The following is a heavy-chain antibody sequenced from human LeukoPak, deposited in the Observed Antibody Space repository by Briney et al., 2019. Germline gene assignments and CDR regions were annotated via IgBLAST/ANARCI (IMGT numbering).Heavy chain of an antibody. D-gene: IGHD3-3*01. CDR1: GYTFTDYY. Sequence: ASVKISCKASGYTFTDYYMHWVQQAPGKGLEWMGRVDPEDGETIYAEKFQGRVTITADTSTDTAYMELSSLRSEDTAVYYCATRPRITIFGVTNLYYVDVWGKGTTVTVSS. CDR3: ATRPRITIFGVTNLYYVDV. J-gene: IGHJ6*03. CDR2: VDPEDGET. V-gene: IGHV1-69-2*01.